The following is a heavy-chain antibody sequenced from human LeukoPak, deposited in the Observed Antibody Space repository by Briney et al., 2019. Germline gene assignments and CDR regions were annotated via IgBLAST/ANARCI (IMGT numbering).Heavy chain of an antibody. CDR1: GFTFSGYL. J-gene: IGHJ4*02. V-gene: IGHV3-7*01. CDR2: IEQDGSEK. CDR3: ARHLDLDS. Sequence: GGSLRLSCTASGFTFSGYLMSWVRQAPGKGLEWVANIEQDGSEKYYVDSVKGRFTISRDNTKNSLYLQMNSLRAEDTAIYYCARHLDLDSWGQGTLVTVSS.